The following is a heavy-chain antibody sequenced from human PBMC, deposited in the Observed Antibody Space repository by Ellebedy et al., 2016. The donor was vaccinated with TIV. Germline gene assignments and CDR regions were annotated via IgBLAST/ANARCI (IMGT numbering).Heavy chain of an antibody. J-gene: IGHJ5*02. CDR1: GGSISSSSYY. Sequence: MPSETLSLTCTVSGGSISSSSYYWGWIRQPPGKGLEWIGSIYYSGSTYYNPSLKSRVTISVDTSKNQFSLKLSSVTAADTAVYYCARHESEPGIAAVGGWFDPWGQGTLVTVSS. V-gene: IGHV4-39*01. CDR2: IYYSGST. CDR3: ARHESEPGIAAVGGWFDP. D-gene: IGHD6-13*01.